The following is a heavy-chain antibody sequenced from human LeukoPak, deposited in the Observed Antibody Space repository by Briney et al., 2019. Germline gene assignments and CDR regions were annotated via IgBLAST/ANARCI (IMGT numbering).Heavy chain of an antibody. D-gene: IGHD1-26*01. V-gene: IGHV3-23*01. J-gene: IGHJ4*02. CDR3: AGLAYSGSQFKGD. CDR1: EFTFSSYA. Sequence: GGSLRLSCAASEFTFSSYAMSWVRQAPGKGLEWASAISGSGGSTYYADSVKGRFTISRDNSKNSLYLQMNSLRAEDTAVYYCAGLAYSGSQFKGDWGQGTLVTVSS. CDR2: ISGSGGST.